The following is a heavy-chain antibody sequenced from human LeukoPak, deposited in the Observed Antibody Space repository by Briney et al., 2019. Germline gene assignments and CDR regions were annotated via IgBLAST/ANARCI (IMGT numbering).Heavy chain of an antibody. CDR1: GGSNSSSNYY. CDR2: IYHSGST. CDR3: ARDLGGNAFDI. J-gene: IGHJ3*02. D-gene: IGHD2-15*01. V-gene: IGHV4-39*07. Sequence: SETLSLTCSVSGGSNSSSNYYWAWIRQPPGKGLEWIGYIYHSGSTYYNPSLKSRVTISVDRSKNQFSLKLSSVTAADTAVYYCARDLGGNAFDIWGQGTMVTVSS.